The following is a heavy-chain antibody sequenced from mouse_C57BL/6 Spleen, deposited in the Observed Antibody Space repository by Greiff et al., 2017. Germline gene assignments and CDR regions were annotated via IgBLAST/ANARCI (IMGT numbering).Heavy chain of an antibody. V-gene: IGHV14-1*01. D-gene: IGHD1-1*01. CDR3: TTPLTTVGNVDY. Sequence: VHVKQSGAELVRPGASVKLSCTASGFNIKDYYMHWVKQRPEQGLEWIGRIDPEDGDTEYAPKFQGKAAMTADTSSNTAYLQLSSLTSEDTAVYYCTTPLTTVGNVDYWGQGTTLTGSS. CDR1: GFNIKDYY. J-gene: IGHJ2*01. CDR2: IDPEDGDT.